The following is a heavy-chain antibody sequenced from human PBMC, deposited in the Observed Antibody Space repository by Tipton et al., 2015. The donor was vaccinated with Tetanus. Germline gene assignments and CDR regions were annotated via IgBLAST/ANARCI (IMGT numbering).Heavy chain of an antibody. CDR3: ARARWQLGDAFDI. CDR2: IYYSGST. V-gene: IGHV4-30-4*01. D-gene: IGHD4-23*01. J-gene: IGHJ3*02. Sequence: TLSLTCTVSGGSISSGDYYWSWIRQPPGKGLEWIGYIYYSGSTYYNPSLKSRVTISVDTPKNQFSLKLSSVTAADTAVYYCARARWQLGDAFDIWGQGTMVTVSS. CDR1: GGSISSGDYY.